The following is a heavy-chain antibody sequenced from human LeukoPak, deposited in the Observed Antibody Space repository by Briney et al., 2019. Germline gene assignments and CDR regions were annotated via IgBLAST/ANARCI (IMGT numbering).Heavy chain of an antibody. CDR2: IRYDGSNK. J-gene: IGHJ4*02. CDR1: GFTFSSYG. CDR3: AKDRSYYDSSGYIYYFDY. D-gene: IGHD3-22*01. Sequence: GGSLRLSCAASGFTFSSYGMHWVRQAPGKGLEWVAFIRYDGSNKYYADSVKGRFTISRDNSKNTLYLQMSSLRAEDTAVYYCAKDRSYYDSSGYIYYFDYWGQGTLVTVSS. V-gene: IGHV3-30*02.